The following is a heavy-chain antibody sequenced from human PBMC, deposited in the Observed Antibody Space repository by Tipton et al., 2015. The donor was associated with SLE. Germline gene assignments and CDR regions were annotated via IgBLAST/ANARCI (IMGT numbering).Heavy chain of an antibody. Sequence: TLSLTCTVSGFSIIPDFSWGWIRQPPGEGLEWVGSLSHSGSKYYNPSPQSRVTISLDASKNHFSLNLRSVTAADTAVYFCAREYSGTYYFYGLDVWGHGTTVTVS. CDR2: LSHSGSK. V-gene: IGHV4-38-2*02. J-gene: IGHJ6*02. CDR1: GFSIIPDFS. CDR3: AREYSGTYYFYGLDV. D-gene: IGHD5-12*01.